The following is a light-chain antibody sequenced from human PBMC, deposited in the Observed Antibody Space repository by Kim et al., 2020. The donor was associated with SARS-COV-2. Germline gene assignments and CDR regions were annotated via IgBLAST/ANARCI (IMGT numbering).Light chain of an antibody. CDR3: SSYTSSSTLGYV. V-gene: IGLV2-14*04. J-gene: IGLJ1*01. Sequence: TISCTGTTRDVGDYNYVSWYQQHPGKAPKLIIYDVSNRPSGVSNRFSGSKSGNTASLTISGLQAEDEADYYCSSYTSSSTLGYVFGTGTKVTVL. CDR1: TRDVGDYNY. CDR2: DVS.